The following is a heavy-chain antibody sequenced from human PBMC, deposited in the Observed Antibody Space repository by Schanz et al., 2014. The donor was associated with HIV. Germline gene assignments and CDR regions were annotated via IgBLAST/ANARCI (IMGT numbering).Heavy chain of an antibody. J-gene: IGHJ4*02. Sequence: QVQLLESGGGVVQPGRSLRLSCAASGFTFSSYGMHWVRQAPGTGLERVAVISDDGTNKFYGDSVKGRFTISRDNSKNTLYLQINSLRAEDTAVYYCARGGIWEWDQPDFDYWGQGTLVTVSS. D-gene: IGHD2-15*01. V-gene: IGHV3-30*03. CDR2: ISDDGTNK. CDR1: GFTFSSYG. CDR3: ARGGIWEWDQPDFDY.